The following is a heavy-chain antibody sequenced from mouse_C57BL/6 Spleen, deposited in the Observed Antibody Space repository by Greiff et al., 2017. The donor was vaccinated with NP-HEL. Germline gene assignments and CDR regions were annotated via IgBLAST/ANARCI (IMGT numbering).Heavy chain of an antibody. CDR2: INPGSGGT. CDR1: GYAFTNYL. Sequence: VQLQQSGAELVRPGTSVKVSCKASGYAFTNYLIEWVKQRPGQGLEWIGVINPGSGGTNYNEKFKGKATLTADKSSSTAYMQLSSLTSEDSAVYFCARSYYSNYGMDYWGQGTSVTVSS. D-gene: IGHD2-5*01. J-gene: IGHJ4*01. CDR3: ARSYYSNYGMDY. V-gene: IGHV1-54*01.